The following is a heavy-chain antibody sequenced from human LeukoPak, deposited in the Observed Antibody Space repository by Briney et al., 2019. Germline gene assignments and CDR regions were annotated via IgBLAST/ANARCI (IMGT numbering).Heavy chain of an antibody. CDR1: GFXFSSLA. V-gene: IGHV3-23*01. CDR3: AKGQELDDGVFDS. Sequence: GGSLRLSGTASGFXFSSLAMTWVRQAPGKGLEWVSTIRSNGDTTYNADSVKGRFTISRDNSKNTLYLELNSLRVEDTATFYCAKGQELDDGVFDSWGQGTMVTVSS. D-gene: IGHD1-1*01. CDR2: IRSNGDTT. J-gene: IGHJ4*02.